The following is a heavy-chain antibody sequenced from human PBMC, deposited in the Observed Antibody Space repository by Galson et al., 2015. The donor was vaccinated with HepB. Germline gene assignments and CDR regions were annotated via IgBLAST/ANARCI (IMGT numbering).Heavy chain of an antibody. D-gene: IGHD1-1*01. J-gene: IGHJ3*02. CDR2: ISYDGSAK. CDR3: ALDDFDI. CDR1: GITFSNYG. V-gene: IGHV3-30*03. Sequence: SLRLYCAAYGITFSNYGIHWVRQAPGKGLEWVAVISYDGSAKHCTESVKGRFTISRDNSNKTVFLQMSRLRSEDTDLYYCALDDFDIWGQGTMVSVSS.